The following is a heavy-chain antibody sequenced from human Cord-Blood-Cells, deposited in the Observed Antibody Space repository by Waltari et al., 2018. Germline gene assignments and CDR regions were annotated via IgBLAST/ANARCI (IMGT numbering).Heavy chain of an antibody. Sequence: EVQLVESGGGLVQPGGSLRLPCAASGFPFRTYWMHWVRHAPGKGLVWVSRINSDGSSTSYADSVKGRFTISRDNAKNTLYLQMNSLRAEDTAVYYCARVRYYDFWSGYYYWGQGTLVTVSS. CDR2: INSDGSST. CDR1: GFPFRTYW. V-gene: IGHV3-74*01. J-gene: IGHJ4*02. D-gene: IGHD3-3*01. CDR3: ARVRYYDFWSGYYY.